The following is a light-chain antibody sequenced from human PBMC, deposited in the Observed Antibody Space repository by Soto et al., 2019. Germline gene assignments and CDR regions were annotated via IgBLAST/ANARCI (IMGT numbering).Light chain of an antibody. J-gene: IGLJ2*01. CDR3: SSYASTTTVV. Sequence: QSALTQPASVSGSPGQSITISCSERNSDISTYNFVSWYQKLPGKAPKLMIYDVTKRPSGVSNRFSGSKSGNTASLTISGLQAEDDADYYCSSYASTTTVVFGGGTKPTVL. CDR2: DVT. V-gene: IGLV2-14*01. CDR1: NSDISTYNF.